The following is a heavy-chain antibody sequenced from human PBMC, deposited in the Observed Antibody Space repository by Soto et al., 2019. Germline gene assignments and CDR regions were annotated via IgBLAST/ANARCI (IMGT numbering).Heavy chain of an antibody. CDR3: RTPIEPHDY. V-gene: IGHV3-66*02. J-gene: IGHJ4*02. CDR2: IYSGGST. Sequence: GGSLRLSCAASGFTVSSNYMSWVRQAPGKGLEWVSVIYSGGSTYYADSVKGRFTISRDNSKNTLYLQLNSLRAEDKAVYYCRTPIEPHDYWGQGTLVTVSS. D-gene: IGHD3-22*01. CDR1: GFTVSSNY.